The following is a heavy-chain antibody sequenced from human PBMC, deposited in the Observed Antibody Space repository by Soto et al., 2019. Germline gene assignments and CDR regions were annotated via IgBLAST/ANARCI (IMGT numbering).Heavy chain of an antibody. CDR2: ISGSGDST. J-gene: IGHJ4*02. CDR1: GFTFSSYA. Sequence: EVQLLDSGGGLVQPGGSLRLSCAASGFTFSSYAMNWVRQAPGKGLEWVSVISGSGDSTYYADSVKGRFTISRDNSKNTPVLQMDSLRAEDTAVYYCARRGPGTYFDYWGQGTLVTVSS. V-gene: IGHV3-23*01. CDR3: ARRGPGTYFDY. D-gene: IGHD6-13*01.